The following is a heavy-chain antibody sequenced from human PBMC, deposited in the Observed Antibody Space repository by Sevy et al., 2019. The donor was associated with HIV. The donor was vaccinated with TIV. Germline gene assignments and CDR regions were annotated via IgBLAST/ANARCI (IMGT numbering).Heavy chain of an antibody. D-gene: IGHD3-16*02. J-gene: IGHJ5*02. CDR1: GFTFSGSA. CDR3: TIFTFGGVIVHNWFDP. V-gene: IGHV3-73*01. CDR2: IRSKANSYAT. Sequence: GGSLRLSCAASGFTFSGSAMHWVRQASGKGLEWVVRIRSKANSYATAYAASVKGRFTISRDDSKNTAYLQMNSLKTEDTAVYYCTIFTFGGVIVHNWFDPWGQGTLVTVSS.